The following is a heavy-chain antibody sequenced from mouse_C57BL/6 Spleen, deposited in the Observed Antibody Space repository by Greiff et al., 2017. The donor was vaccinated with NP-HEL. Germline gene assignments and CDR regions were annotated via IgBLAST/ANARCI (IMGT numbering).Heavy chain of an antibody. CDR3: ARPIYYDYVGYYAMDY. J-gene: IGHJ4*01. CDR1: GYTFTSYW. V-gene: IGHV1-55*01. D-gene: IGHD2-4*01. CDR2: IYPGSGST. Sequence: QVHVKQSGAELVKPGASVKMSCKASGYTFTSYWITWVKQRPGQGLEWIGDIYPGSGSTNYNEKFKSKATLTVDTSSSTAYMQLSSLTSEDSAVYYCARPIYYDYVGYYAMDYWGQGTSVTVSS.